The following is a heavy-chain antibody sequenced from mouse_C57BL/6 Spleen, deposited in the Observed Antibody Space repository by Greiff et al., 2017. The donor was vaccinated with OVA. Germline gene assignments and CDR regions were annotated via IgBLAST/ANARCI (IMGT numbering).Heavy chain of an antibody. CDR3: ARRRDLLFDY. CDR2: IDPSDSYT. D-gene: IGHD2-10*01. Sequence: QVQLQQPGAELVMPGASVKLSCKASGYTFTSYWMHWVKQRPGQGLEWIGEIDPSDSYTNYNQKFKGKSTLTVDKSSSTAYMQLSSLTSEDSAVYYCARRRDLLFDYWGQGTTLTVSS. J-gene: IGHJ2*01. CDR1: GYTFTSYW. V-gene: IGHV1-69*01.